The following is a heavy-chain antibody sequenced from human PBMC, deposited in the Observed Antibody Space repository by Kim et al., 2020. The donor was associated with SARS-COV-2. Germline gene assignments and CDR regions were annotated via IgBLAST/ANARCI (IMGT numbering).Heavy chain of an antibody. Sequence: GGSLRLSCAASGFTFSSYAMHWVRQAPGKGLEWVAVISYDGSNKYYADSVKGRFTISRDNSKNTLYLQMNSLRAEDTAVYYCARAPGVVPAANLLGYGGQGTLVTVSS. V-gene: IGHV3-30-3*01. CDR2: ISYDGSNK. J-gene: IGHJ4*02. CDR3: ARAPGVVPAANLLGY. CDR1: GFTFSSYA. D-gene: IGHD2-2*01.